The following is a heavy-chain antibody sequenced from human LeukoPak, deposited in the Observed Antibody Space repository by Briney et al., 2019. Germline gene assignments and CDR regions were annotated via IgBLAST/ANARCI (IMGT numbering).Heavy chain of an antibody. J-gene: IGHJ6*04. CDR3: AKEFLRMVRGVISYYYGMDV. Sequence: PGGSLRLSCAASGFTFSSYGMHWVRQAPGKGLEWVAVISYDGSNKYYADSVKGRFTISRDNSKNTLYLQMNSLRAEDTAVYYCAKEFLRMVRGVISYYYGMDVWGKGTTVTVSS. V-gene: IGHV3-30*18. CDR1: GFTFSSYG. CDR2: ISYDGSNK. D-gene: IGHD3-10*01.